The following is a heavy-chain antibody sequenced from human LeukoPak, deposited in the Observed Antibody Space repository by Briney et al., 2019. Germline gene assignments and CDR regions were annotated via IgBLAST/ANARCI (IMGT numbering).Heavy chain of an antibody. CDR3: ARGGAIAALPDDNWFDP. Sequence: GGSLRLSCAASGFTFSSYSMNWVRQAPGKGLEWVSSISSSSSYIYYADSVKGRFTISRDNAKNSLYLQMNSLRAEDTAVYYCARGGAIAALPDDNWFDPWGQGTLVTVSS. D-gene: IGHD6-13*01. CDR2: ISSSSSYI. J-gene: IGHJ5*02. CDR1: GFTFSSYS. V-gene: IGHV3-21*01.